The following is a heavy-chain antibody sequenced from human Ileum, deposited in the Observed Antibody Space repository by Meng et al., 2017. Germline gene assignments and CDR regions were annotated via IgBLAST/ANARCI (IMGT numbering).Heavy chain of an antibody. CDR1: GFTFRSYS. Sequence: GESLKISCAASGFTFRSYSMTWVRQAPGKGLEWVSAISEDGTYTHYADSVKGRFTFSRDVTKNTLFLQMDSLRPDDTAVYFCARYIDSSGYADALDIWGQGTLVTVSS. D-gene: IGHD3-22*01. V-gene: IGHV3-23*01. J-gene: IGHJ3*02. CDR3: ARYIDSSGYADALDI. CDR2: ISEDGTYT.